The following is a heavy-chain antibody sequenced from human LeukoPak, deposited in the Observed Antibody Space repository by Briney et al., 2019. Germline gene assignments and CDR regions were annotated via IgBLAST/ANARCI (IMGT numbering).Heavy chain of an antibody. V-gene: IGHV1-18*01. CDR2: ISAYNGNT. CDR3: ARDPDFWSGYYTLNYYYYGMDV. J-gene: IGHJ6*02. Sequence: WASVKVSCKASGYTFTSYGISWVRQAPGQGLEWMGWISAYNGNTNYAQKLQGRVTMTTDTSTSTAYMELRSLRSDDTAVYYCARDPDFWSGYYTLNYYYYGMDVWGQGTTVTVSS. D-gene: IGHD3-3*01. CDR1: GYTFTSYG.